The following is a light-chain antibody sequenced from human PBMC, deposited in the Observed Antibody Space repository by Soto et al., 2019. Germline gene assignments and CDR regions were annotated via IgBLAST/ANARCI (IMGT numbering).Light chain of an antibody. J-gene: IGLJ1*01. V-gene: IGLV1-44*01. CDR1: SSKIGSNT. Sequence: QSVLTQPPSASGTPGQRATISCSGSSSKIGSNTVNWYQQLPGTAPKLLIYSNNQRPSGVPDRFSGSKSGTSASLAISGLQSEDEADYYCAAWDDSLNGPGYVFGTGTKVTVL. CDR3: AAWDDSLNGPGYV. CDR2: SNN.